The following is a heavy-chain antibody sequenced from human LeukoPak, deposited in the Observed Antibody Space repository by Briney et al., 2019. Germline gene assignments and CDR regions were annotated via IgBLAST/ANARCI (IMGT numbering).Heavy chain of an antibody. CDR3: AREDILTGFDY. V-gene: IGHV3-74*01. CDR1: GFTFSTYW. CDR2: INGEGRST. Sequence: GGSLRLSCAASGFTFSTYWMHWVRQAPGKGLVWVSRINGEGRSTSHADSVKGRFTISRDNSKNTLYLQMNSLRAEDTAVYYCAREDILTGFDYWGQGTLVTVSS. J-gene: IGHJ4*02. D-gene: IGHD3-9*01.